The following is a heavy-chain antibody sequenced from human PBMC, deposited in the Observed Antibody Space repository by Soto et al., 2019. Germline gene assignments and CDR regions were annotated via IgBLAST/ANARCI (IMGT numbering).Heavy chain of an antibody. Sequence: SEPLSLTCTVSGGSISSHYWSWVRQPPGKGLEWIGYLYYTGSTNYNASLKSQVTMSLDTSKNQFSLMLTSVTAADTAVYYCARVGATVTSQALGFDHWGQGILVTVSS. V-gene: IGHV4-59*11. CDR1: GGSISSHY. J-gene: IGHJ4*02. CDR2: LYYTGST. CDR3: ARVGATVTSQALGFDH. D-gene: IGHD4-17*01.